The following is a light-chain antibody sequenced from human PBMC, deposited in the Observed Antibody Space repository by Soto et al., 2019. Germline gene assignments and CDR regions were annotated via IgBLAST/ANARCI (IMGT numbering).Light chain of an antibody. CDR3: AAWDDSLNGSV. V-gene: IGLV1-44*01. J-gene: IGLJ1*01. Sequence: QSVLTQPPSASGTPGQRVTISCSGSSSNIGSNTVNWYQQLPGTAPKLLIYSNNQRPSGVPDRFSGSKSGTSASLAISELQSEDEADYYCAAWDDSLNGSVFGTGTKVTVL. CDR2: SNN. CDR1: SSNIGSNT.